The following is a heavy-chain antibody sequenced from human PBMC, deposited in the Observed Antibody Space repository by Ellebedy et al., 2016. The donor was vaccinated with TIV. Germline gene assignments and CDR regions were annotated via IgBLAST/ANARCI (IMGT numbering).Heavy chain of an antibody. CDR2: FIPVYGTA. Sequence: SVKVSXXASGGTFNNYAFTWVRQAPGQGLEWMGGFIPVYGTAQYAQKFQDRVTITADKSTNTAYMEMRNLTSSDTAIYYCAREFCIGGDCYPPPRVDPWGQGTLVTVSS. J-gene: IGHJ5*02. CDR1: GGTFNNYA. CDR3: AREFCIGGDCYPPPRVDP. V-gene: IGHV1-69*06. D-gene: IGHD2-21*02.